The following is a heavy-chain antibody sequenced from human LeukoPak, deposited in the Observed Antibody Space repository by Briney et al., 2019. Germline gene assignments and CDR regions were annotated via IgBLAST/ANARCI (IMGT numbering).Heavy chain of an antibody. CDR3: AKSNGYGLVDI. CDR2: IFYSGST. J-gene: IGHJ3*02. D-gene: IGHD3-10*01. CDR1: GGSLSTSNSY. Sequence: PSETLSLTCTVSGGSLSTSNSYWGWIRQPPGKGLEWFGNIFYSGSTYYSPSVKSRVTISLDTSRNQFSLKLNAVTAADTAVYYCAKSNGYGLVDIWVQGTMVTVSS. V-gene: IGHV4-39*07.